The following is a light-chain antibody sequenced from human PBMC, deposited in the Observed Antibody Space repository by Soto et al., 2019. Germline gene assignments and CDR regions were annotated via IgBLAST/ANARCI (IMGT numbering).Light chain of an antibody. CDR1: SSNIWAGYD. J-gene: IGLJ1*01. CDR2: GNI. V-gene: IGLV1-40*01. Sequence: QSLLTQPPSVSGAPGQRFTISCTGSSSNIWAGYDVHWYQQRPGTAPKLLIFGNINRPSGVPDRFSGSKSGTSASLAITGLQAEDQGDYYCQSYDSTLSARYVFGTGTKVTV. CDR3: QSYDSTLSARYV.